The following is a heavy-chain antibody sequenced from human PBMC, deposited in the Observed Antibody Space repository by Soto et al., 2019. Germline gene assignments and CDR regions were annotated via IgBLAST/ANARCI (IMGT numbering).Heavy chain of an antibody. V-gene: IGHV1-69*13. CDR3: ARDGYSSSSGYKWFDP. CDR1: GGTFSSYA. Sequence: SVKVSCKASGGTFSSYAISWVRQAPGQGLEWMGGIIPIFGTANYAQKFQGRVTITADESTSTAYMELSSLRSEDTAVYYCARDGYSSSSGYKWFDPWGQGPLVTVSS. D-gene: IGHD6-6*01. CDR2: IIPIFGTA. J-gene: IGHJ5*02.